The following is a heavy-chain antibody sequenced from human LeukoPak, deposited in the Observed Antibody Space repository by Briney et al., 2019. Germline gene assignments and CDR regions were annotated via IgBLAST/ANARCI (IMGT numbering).Heavy chain of an antibody. CDR2: IYYSGTT. CDR1: GGSISSSSYY. D-gene: IGHD4-17*01. V-gene: IGHV4-39*01. CDR3: ARRNTADGDHAFDY. J-gene: IGHJ4*02. Sequence: KTSETLSLTCTVSGGSISSSSYYWGWIRQPPGKGLEWIGTIYYSGTTYYNPSLKSRVTISVDTSKNQFSLKLSPVTAADTAVYYCARRNTADGDHAFDYWGQGTLVTVSS.